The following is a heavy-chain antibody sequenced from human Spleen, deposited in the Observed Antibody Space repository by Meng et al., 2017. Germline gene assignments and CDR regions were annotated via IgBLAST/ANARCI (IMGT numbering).Heavy chain of an antibody. D-gene: IGHD3-22*01. CDR1: GYTFSRYW. V-gene: IGHV3-7*01. Sequence: GESLKISCAASGYTFSRYWMSWVRQDPWKGLEWVASINLDGSEKYYVDSVKGRFTISRDNSKNSVFLQINSLRAEDTAVYYCARSPIDKYDLSALPLDYWGQGTLVTVSS. CDR2: INLDGSEK. J-gene: IGHJ4*02. CDR3: ARSPIDKYDLSALPLDY.